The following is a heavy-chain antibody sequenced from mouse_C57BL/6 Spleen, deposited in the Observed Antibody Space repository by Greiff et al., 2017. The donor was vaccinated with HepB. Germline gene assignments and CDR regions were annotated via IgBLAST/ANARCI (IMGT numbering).Heavy chain of an antibody. CDR3: ARSYDYAMDY. CDR1: GFTFSSYG. Sequence: EVQLVESGGDLVKPGGSLKLSCAASGFTFSSYGMSWVRQTPDKRLEWVATISSGGSYTYYPDSVKGRFTISRDNAKNTLYLQMSSLKSEDTAMYYCARSYDYAMDYWGQGTSVTVSS. V-gene: IGHV5-6*01. J-gene: IGHJ4*01. D-gene: IGHD1-1*01. CDR2: ISSGGSYT.